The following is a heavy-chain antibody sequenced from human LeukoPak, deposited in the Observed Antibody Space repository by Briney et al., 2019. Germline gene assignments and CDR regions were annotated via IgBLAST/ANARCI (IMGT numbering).Heavy chain of an antibody. Sequence: SEPLSLTCTVSGGSISSYYWSWIRQPPGKGPEWIGYIYYSGSTNYNPSLKSRVTISVDTSKNQFSLKLSSVTAADTAVYYCARDQSFGELTSHWFFDLWGRGTLVTVSS. J-gene: IGHJ2*01. CDR3: ARDQSFGELTSHWFFDL. CDR2: IYYSGST. V-gene: IGHV4-59*01. CDR1: GGSISSYY. D-gene: IGHD3-10*01.